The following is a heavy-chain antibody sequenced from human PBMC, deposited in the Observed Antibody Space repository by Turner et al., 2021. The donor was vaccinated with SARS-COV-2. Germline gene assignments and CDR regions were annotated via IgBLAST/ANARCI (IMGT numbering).Heavy chain of an antibody. CDR2: IIPIVGTA. V-gene: IGHV1-69*01. D-gene: IGHD3-22*01. CDR1: GGTFSSYA. J-gene: IGHJ5*02. Sequence: QVQLVQSGAEVKKPGSSVKVSCKASGGTFSSYAISWVRQAPGQGREWMGGIIPIVGTANYAQKFQGRVTITADESTRTAYMELSSLRSEDTAVYYCARARGVDYYDSSGQRFDPWGQGTLVTVSS. CDR3: ARARGVDYYDSSGQRFDP.